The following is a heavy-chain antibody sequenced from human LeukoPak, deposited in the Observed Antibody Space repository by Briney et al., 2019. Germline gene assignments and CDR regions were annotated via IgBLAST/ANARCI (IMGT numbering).Heavy chain of an antibody. CDR1: GGSISSYY. J-gene: IGHJ4*02. CDR3: ARHTDIAALSSLNY. D-gene: IGHD6-13*01. Sequence: PSETLSLTCTVFGGSISSYYWSWIRQTPGKGLEWIGDSYYSGSTNYNPSLKSRVTISVDTSKNQFSLKLSSVTAADTAVYYCARHTDIAALSSLNYWGQGTLVTVSS. V-gene: IGHV4-59*08. CDR2: SYYSGST.